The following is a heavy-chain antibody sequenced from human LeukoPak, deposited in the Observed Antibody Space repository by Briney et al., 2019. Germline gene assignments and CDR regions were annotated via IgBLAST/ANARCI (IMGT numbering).Heavy chain of an antibody. CDR3: ARDMITFGGVIVPLGY. D-gene: IGHD3-16*02. J-gene: IGHJ4*02. Sequence: PSETLSLTCAVSGGSISSSNWWSWVRQPPGKGLKWIGEIYHSGSTNYNPSLKSRVTISVDKSKNQFSLKLSSVTAADTAVYYCARDMITFGGVIVPLGYWGQGTLVTVSS. CDR1: GGSISSSNW. CDR2: IYHSGST. V-gene: IGHV4-4*02.